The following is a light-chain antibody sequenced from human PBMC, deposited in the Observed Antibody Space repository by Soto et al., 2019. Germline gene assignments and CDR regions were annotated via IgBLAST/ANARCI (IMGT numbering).Light chain of an antibody. CDR2: AAS. CDR1: QSISSY. Sequence: DIQMTQSPSSLSASVGDRVTITCRASQSISSYSNWYQQKPGEAPKILIYAASTLQSGVPSRFSGRGSGPDFSLTISSLQPEDFATYYCQQTFSAPVTFGQGTRLESK. J-gene: IGKJ2*01. V-gene: IGKV1-39*01. CDR3: QQTFSAPVT.